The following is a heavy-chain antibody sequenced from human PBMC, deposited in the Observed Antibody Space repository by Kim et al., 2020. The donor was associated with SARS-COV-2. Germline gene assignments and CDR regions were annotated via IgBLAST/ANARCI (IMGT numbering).Heavy chain of an antibody. CDR3: AKEQTYYDSSGYPFDY. CDR1: GFTFSSYA. Sequence: GGSLRLSCAASGFTFSSYAMSWVRQAPGKGLEWVSAISGSGGSTYYADSVKGRFTISRDNSKNTLYLQMNSLRAEDTAVYYCAKEQTYYDSSGYPFDYWGQGTLVTVSS. D-gene: IGHD3-22*01. J-gene: IGHJ4*02. CDR2: ISGSGGST. V-gene: IGHV3-23*01.